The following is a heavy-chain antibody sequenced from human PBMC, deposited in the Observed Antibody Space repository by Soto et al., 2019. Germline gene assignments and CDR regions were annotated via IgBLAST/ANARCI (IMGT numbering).Heavy chain of an antibody. CDR2: IHYSGRT. CDR3: ARFSPPGYYYMDV. Sequence: QVQLQESGPGLVKPSQTLSLTCAVSGGLINSGGYYWTWIRQPPGRGLEWVGHIHYSGRTFYNPSLESRLVISVDTPENQFARKSRSVTAADTAVYYCARFSPPGYYYMDVWGKATSVTVAS. CDR1: GGLINSGGYY. J-gene: IGHJ6*03. V-gene: IGHV4-31*11.